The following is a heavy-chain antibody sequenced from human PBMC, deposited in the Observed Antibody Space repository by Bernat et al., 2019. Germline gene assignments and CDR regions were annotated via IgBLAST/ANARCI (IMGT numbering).Heavy chain of an antibody. J-gene: IGHJ4*02. V-gene: IGHV3-74*01. CDR2: INSDGSST. CDR3: ARERGATGGRFDY. Sequence: EVQLVESGGGLVQPGGSLRLPCAASGFTFSSYWMHWVRQAPGKGLVWVSRINSDGSSTSYADSVKGRFTISRDNAKNTLYLQMNSLSAEDTAVYYCARERGATGGRFDYWGQGTLVTVSS. CDR1: GFTFSSYW. D-gene: IGHD4-17*01.